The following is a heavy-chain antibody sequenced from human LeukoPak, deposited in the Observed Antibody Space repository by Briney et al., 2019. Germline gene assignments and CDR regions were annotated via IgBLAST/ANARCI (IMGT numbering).Heavy chain of an antibody. CDR2: IYYSGST. Sequence: SETLSLTCTVSGGSISSHYWSWIRQPPGKGLEWIGYIYYSGSTNYNPSLKSRVTISVDTSKNQFSLKLSSVTAADTAVYYCARDRSDYYDSSGYGGYFDYWGQGTLVTVSS. D-gene: IGHD3-22*01. V-gene: IGHV4-59*11. CDR1: GGSISSHY. J-gene: IGHJ4*02. CDR3: ARDRSDYYDSSGYGGYFDY.